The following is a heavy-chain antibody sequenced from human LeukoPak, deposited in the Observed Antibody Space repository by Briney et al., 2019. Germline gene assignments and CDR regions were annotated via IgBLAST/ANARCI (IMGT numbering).Heavy chain of an antibody. D-gene: IGHD2-15*01. CDR1: GGSFSGYY. Sequence: PSETLSLTCAVYGGSFSGYYWSWIRQPPGKGLEWIGEINHSGSTNYNPSLKSRVTISVDTSKNQFSLKLSSVTAADTAVYYCARTIGYCSGGSCYSPFDYWGQGTLVTVSS. CDR3: ARTIGYCSGGSCYSPFDY. V-gene: IGHV4-34*01. CDR2: INHSGST. J-gene: IGHJ4*02.